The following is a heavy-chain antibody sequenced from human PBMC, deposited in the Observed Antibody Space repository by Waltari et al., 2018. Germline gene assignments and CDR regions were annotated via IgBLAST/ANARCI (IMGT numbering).Heavy chain of an antibody. CDR2: ISSNSGNT. CDR3: ARDGGSPDY. V-gene: IGHV3-21*01. D-gene: IGHD3-16*01. CDR1: GFPFSNYA. Sequence: EVQLVESGGGLVKPGGSLRLSCVASGFPFSNYAMNWVRQAPGKGVEWVSSISSNSGNTYYADSMKGRFTISRDNAKNTLYLQMNNLRADDTAVYFCARDGGSPDYWGQGILVTVSS. J-gene: IGHJ4*02.